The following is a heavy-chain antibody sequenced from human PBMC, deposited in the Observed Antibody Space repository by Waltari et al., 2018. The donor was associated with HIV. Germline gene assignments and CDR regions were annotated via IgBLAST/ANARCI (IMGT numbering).Heavy chain of an antibody. J-gene: IGHJ2*01. CDR1: GLIFSSYW. Sequence: EVPLVESGGGLVQPGGSLRLSCSATGLIFSSYWMPWVRQVPGKGLVWVSRIKYDGSSATYADSVKGRFTISRDNAKKTLYLQMNSLRAEDTAVYYCARVEVVISSPWYWYFDLWGRGTLVTVSS. D-gene: IGHD3-3*01. CDR2: IKYDGSSA. CDR3: ARVEVVISSPWYWYFDL. V-gene: IGHV3-74*01.